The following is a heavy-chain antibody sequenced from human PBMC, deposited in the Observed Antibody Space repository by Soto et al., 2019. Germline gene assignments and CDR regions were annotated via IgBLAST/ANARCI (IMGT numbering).Heavy chain of an antibody. J-gene: IGHJ1*01. CDR3: ARDPYYYDSSGYPPRYFQH. CDR1: GGTFSSYA. D-gene: IGHD3-22*01. V-gene: IGHV1-69*13. CDR2: IIPIFGTA. Sequence: SVKVSCKASGGTFSSYAISWVRQAPGQGLEWMGGIIPIFGTANYAQKFQGRVTITADESTSTAYMELSSLRSEDTAVYYCARDPYYYDSSGYPPRYFQHWGQGTLVTVSS.